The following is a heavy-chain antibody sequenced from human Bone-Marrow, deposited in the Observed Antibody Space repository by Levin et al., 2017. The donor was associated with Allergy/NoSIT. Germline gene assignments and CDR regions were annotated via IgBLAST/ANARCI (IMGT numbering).Heavy chain of an antibody. CDR3: ARDRTQNSYVAMDV. CDR2: IGTSGSSI. V-gene: IGHV3-11*01. J-gene: IGHJ6*02. CDR1: GFTFSDYY. Sequence: GGSLRLSCAASGFTFSDYYMSWIRQAPGKGLEWISDIGTSGSSINYADSVKGRFTISRDNAKNSLYLQMNSLRAEDTAVYYCARDRTQNSYVAMDVWGQGTTVTVSS. D-gene: IGHD3-16*01.